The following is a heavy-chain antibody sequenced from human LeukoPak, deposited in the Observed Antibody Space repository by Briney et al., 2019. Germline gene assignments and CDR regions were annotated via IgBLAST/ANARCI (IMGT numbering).Heavy chain of an antibody. D-gene: IGHD3-22*01. V-gene: IGHV3-30*02. CDR1: GFTFTTYG. J-gene: IGHJ4*02. Sequence: RGSLRLSCAASGFTFTTYGMHWVRQAPGKGLEWVAFIRFDGTNKYYADSVKGRFTISRDNSKNTVHLQMNSLTPEDTAVYYCAKDSAYYLYYFDYWGQGTLVTVSS. CDR2: IRFDGTNK. CDR3: AKDSAYYLYYFDY.